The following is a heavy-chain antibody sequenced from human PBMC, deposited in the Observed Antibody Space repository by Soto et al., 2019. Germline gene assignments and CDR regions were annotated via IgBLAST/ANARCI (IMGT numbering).Heavy chain of an antibody. CDR2: IWYDGSNK. CDR3: ARSLDPNYYYYGMDV. Sequence: PGGSLRLSCAASGFTFSSYGMHWVRQAPGKGLEWVAVIWYDGSNKYYADSVKGRFTISRDNSKNTLYLQMNSLRAEDTAVYYCARSLDPNYYYYGMDVWGQGTTVTVSS. CDR1: GFTFSSYG. V-gene: IGHV3-33*01. J-gene: IGHJ6*02.